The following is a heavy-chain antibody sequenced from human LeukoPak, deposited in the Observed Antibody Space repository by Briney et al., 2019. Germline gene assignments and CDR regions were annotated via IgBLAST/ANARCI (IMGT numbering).Heavy chain of an antibody. CDR3: ARGRITFGGVIVLDY. V-gene: IGHV4-4*02. CDR2: IYHSGST. CDR1: GGSISSSNW. D-gene: IGHD3-16*02. Sequence: SETLSLTCAVSGGSISSSNWWRWVRQPPGKGLEWIGKIYHSGSTNYNPSLKSRVTISVDKSKNQFSLKLSSVTAADTAVYYCARGRITFGGVIVLDYWGQGTLVTVSS. J-gene: IGHJ4*02.